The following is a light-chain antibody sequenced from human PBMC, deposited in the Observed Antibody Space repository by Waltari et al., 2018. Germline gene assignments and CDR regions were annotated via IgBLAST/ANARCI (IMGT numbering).Light chain of an antibody. CDR2: EHD. V-gene: IGLV6-57*03. J-gene: IGLJ3*02. CDR1: SGSIASTY. CDR3: QAYVSPGGV. Sequence: NFMLTQPHPVSESPGKTVTISCTRNSGSIASTYVQWSQPRPGRAPTTLIFEHDKRSSAVPDRFSGSIDSSSNAASRSSAGLKDEDETDYYCQAYVSPGGVFDGGTKLTGL.